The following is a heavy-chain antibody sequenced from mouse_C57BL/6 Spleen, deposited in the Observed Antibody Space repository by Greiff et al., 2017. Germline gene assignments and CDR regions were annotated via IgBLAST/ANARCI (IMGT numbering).Heavy chain of an antibody. D-gene: IGHD3-2*02. CDR3: ARKTAEATNLDY. CDR2: ILPGGGST. V-gene: IGHV1-9*01. CDR1: GYTFTGYW. Sequence: VQLQQPGAELMKPGASVKLSCKATGYTFTGYWIEWVKQRPGHGLEWIGEILPGGGSTNYNEKFKGKATFTADTSSNTAYMQLSSLTTEDSAIYYCARKTAEATNLDYWGQGTTLTVSS. J-gene: IGHJ2*01.